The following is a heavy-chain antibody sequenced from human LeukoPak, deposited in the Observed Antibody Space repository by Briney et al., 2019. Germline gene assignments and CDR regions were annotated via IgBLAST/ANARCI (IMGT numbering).Heavy chain of an antibody. Sequence: ASVKVSCKASGYTFTGYYMHWVRQAPGQGLEWMGRINPNSGGTNYAQKFQGRVTMTRNTSISTAYMELSSLRSEDTAVYYCARGRRIRDGYNLGYWGQGTLVTVSS. V-gene: IGHV1-2*06. J-gene: IGHJ4*02. D-gene: IGHD5-24*01. CDR2: INPNSGGT. CDR3: ARGRRIRDGYNLGY. CDR1: GYTFTGYY.